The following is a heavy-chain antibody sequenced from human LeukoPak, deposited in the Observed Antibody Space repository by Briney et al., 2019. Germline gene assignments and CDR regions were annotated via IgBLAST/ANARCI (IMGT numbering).Heavy chain of an antibody. CDR3: ARGPAFDF. CDR1: GASISNYY. Sequence: SETLSLTCNVSGASISNYYWTWIRQPPGKGLEWLGYIFSSGSTKYNPSLKSHVTISLDTSKNQFSLKLSSVTAADTAVYYCARGPAFDFWGQGALVTVSS. CDR2: IFSSGST. V-gene: IGHV4-59*01. J-gene: IGHJ4*02.